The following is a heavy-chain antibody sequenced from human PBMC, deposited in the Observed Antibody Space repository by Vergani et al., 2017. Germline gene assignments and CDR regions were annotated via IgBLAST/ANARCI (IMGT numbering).Heavy chain of an antibody. CDR2: ISSSGSTI. CDR3: ARERVGDFWSGYYRNYYMDV. D-gene: IGHD3-3*01. CDR1: GFTFSSYE. V-gene: IGHV3-48*03. Sequence: EVQLVESGGGLVQPGGSLRLSCAASGFTFSSYEMNWVRQAPGKGLEWVSYISSSGSTIYYADSVKGRFTISRDNAKNSLYLQMNSLSAEDTAGYYCARERVGDFWSGYYRNYYMDVWGKGTTVTVSS. J-gene: IGHJ6*03.